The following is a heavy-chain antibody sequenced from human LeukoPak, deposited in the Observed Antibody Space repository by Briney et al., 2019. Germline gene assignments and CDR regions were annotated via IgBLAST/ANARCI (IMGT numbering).Heavy chain of an antibody. Sequence: GGSLRLSCAASGFTFSSYSMNWVRQAPGKGLEWVSYISSSSSTIYYADSVKGRFTISRDNARNSLYLQMNSLRAEDTAVYYCARPPIVSHNWFDPWGQGTLVTVSS. V-gene: IGHV3-48*01. CDR1: GFTFSSYS. CDR2: ISSSSSTI. CDR3: ARPPIVSHNWFDP. D-gene: IGHD5/OR15-5a*01. J-gene: IGHJ5*02.